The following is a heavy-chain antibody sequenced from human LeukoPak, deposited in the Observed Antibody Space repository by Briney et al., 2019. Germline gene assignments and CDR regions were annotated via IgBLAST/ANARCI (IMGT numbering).Heavy chain of an antibody. CDR3: AKDVCGNYCSFDV. V-gene: IGHV3-23*01. J-gene: IGHJ3*01. D-gene: IGHD1-26*01. CDR1: GFTFSTYA. CDR2: ISGSGDNT. Sequence: GGSLRLSCAASGFTFSTYAMSWVRQAPGKGLEWVSGISGSGDNTYYADSAKGRFTISRDNSKNTVYLQMNSPRAEDTALYYCAKDVCGNYCSFDVWGQGTMVTVSS.